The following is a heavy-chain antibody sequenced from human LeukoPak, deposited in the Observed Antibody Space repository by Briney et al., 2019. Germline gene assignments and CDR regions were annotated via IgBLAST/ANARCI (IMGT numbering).Heavy chain of an antibody. CDR1: GDSFRNTYYF. J-gene: IGHJ4*02. CDR2: IKYGGQV. CDR3: ASLEQTYYYDSSGYYFDY. D-gene: IGHD3-22*01. Sequence: SETLSLTCTVSGDSFRNTYYFWGWIRQTPGKGLEWIGNIKYGGQVSVSPSLRSRVTMSIDTSNNQFSLKLISVTAADTAVYYCASLEQTYYYDSSGYYFDYWGQGTLVTVSS. V-gene: IGHV4-39*01.